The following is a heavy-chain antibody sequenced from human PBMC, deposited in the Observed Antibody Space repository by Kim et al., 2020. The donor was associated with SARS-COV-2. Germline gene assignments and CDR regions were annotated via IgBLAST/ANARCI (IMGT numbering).Heavy chain of an antibody. Sequence: GGSLRLSCAASGFTFRGYSMSWVRQAPGKGLEWVSFISSGGSTTYYADSVKGRFTISRDNSKNSLYLQMNSLRAEDTAVYYCSKGVLPLSFYYG. J-gene: IGHJ6*01. CDR3: SKGVLPLSFYYG. V-gene: IGHV3-23*03. CDR2: ISSGGSTT. D-gene: IGHD2-8*01. CDR1: GFTFRGYS.